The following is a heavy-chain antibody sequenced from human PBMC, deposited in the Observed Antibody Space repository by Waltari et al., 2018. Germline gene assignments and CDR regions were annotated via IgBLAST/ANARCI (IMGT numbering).Heavy chain of an antibody. J-gene: IGHJ3*02. Sequence: QVQLQESGPGLVKPSETLSLTCAVSGYSISSGYYWCWIRPPPGTGLEGIGGIYHSGSTYYNPSLKSRVTISVDTSKNQFSLKLSSVTAADTAVYYCARHPLEYDYIWGSYRDAFDIWGQGTMVTVSS. CDR1: GYSISSGYY. CDR3: ARHPLEYDYIWGSYRDAFDI. D-gene: IGHD3-16*02. V-gene: IGHV4-38-2*01. CDR2: IYHSGST.